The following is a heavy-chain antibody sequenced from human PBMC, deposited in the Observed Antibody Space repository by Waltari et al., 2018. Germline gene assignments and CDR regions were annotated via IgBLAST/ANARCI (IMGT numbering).Heavy chain of an antibody. D-gene: IGHD5-12*01. CDR1: GGSISSGPFY. V-gene: IGHV4-39*01. Sequence: QLQLQESGPGLVRPSETLSLTCSVAGGSISSGPFYWGWIRQSPGKGLEWIGSIYYSGSTDYNSNLKSRVTISGDTSKNQFSLKLSSVTAADTAVYYCARHWKKSGYRFDPWGQGTLVTVSS. J-gene: IGHJ5*02. CDR2: IYYSGST. CDR3: ARHWKKSGYRFDP.